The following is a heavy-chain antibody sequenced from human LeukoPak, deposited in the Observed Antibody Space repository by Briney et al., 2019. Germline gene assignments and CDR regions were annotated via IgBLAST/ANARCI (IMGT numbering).Heavy chain of an antibody. J-gene: IGHJ6*02. CDR1: GFSFQDYG. D-gene: IGHD3-9*01. CDR3: ARNIRHYGMDV. V-gene: IGHV3-20*04. CDR2: INWKGDSI. Sequence: SGGSLRLSCAGSGFSFQDYGTYWVRQAPGKGLEWVCGINWKGDSISYADAVKGRFTISRDNDKKTLFVQMNSLRVEDTALYYCARNIRHYGMDVWGQGTTVTVSS.